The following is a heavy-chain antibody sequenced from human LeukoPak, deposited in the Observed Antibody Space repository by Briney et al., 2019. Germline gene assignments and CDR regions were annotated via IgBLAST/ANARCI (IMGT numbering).Heavy chain of an antibody. CDR1: GFTFSSYA. D-gene: IGHD3-3*01. Sequence: GGSLRLSCAASGFTFSSYAMHWVRQAPGKGLEWVAVISYDGSNKYYADSVKGRFTISRDNSKNTLYLQMSSLRAEDTAVYYCARDRRPYYDFWSGYDNWFDPWGQGTLVTVSS. J-gene: IGHJ5*02. V-gene: IGHV3-30-3*01. CDR3: ARDRRPYYDFWSGYDNWFDP. CDR2: ISYDGSNK.